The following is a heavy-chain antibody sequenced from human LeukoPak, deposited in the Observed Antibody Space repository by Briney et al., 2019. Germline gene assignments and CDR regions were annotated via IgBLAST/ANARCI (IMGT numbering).Heavy chain of an antibody. V-gene: IGHV3-30*02. CDR3: AKDAHSLWFGELFPSDAFDI. CDR2: IRYDGSNK. Sequence: GGSLRLSCAASGFTFSSYGMHWVRQAPGKGLEWVAFIRYDGSNKYYADSVKGRFTISRDNSKNTLYLQMNSLRAEDTAVYYCAKDAHSLWFGELFPSDAFDIWGQGTMVTVSS. D-gene: IGHD3-10*01. CDR1: GFTFSSYG. J-gene: IGHJ3*02.